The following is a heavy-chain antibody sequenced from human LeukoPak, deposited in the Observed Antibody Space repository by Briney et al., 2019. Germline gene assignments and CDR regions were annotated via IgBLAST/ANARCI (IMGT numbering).Heavy chain of an antibody. CDR1: GGSSSSSNW. D-gene: IGHD4-17*01. CDR2: IDHSGST. J-gene: IGHJ4*02. Sequence: SETLSLTCAVSGGSSSSSNWWNWVRQPPGKGLEWIGEIDHSGSTNYNPSLKSRVTISVDKSKNQFSLKLSSVTAADTAVYYCARLTVTPFVYFDYWGQGTLVTVSS. CDR3: ARLTVTPFVYFDY. V-gene: IGHV4-4*02.